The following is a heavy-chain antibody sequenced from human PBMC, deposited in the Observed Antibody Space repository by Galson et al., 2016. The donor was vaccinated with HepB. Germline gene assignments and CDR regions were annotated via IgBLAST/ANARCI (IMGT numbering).Heavy chain of an antibody. J-gene: IGHJ6*02. Sequence: SLRLSCAGSGFTFSDHYMDWVRQAPGKGLEWIGRIRDKANSYTAQYAASVKSRFTISRDDSNNSLYLQMSSLKTEDTAVDYCASLARGYFYALDVWGHGTTVTVSS. D-gene: IGHD2/OR15-2a*01. CDR3: ASLARGYFYALDV. V-gene: IGHV3-72*01. CDR1: GFTFSDHY. CDR2: IRDKANSYTA.